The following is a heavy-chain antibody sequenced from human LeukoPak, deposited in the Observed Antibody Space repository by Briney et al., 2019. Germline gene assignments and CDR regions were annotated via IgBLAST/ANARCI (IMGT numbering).Heavy chain of an antibody. CDR2: IKQDGSEK. V-gene: IGHV3-7*01. CDR3: ARDLDSTMVAVDY. D-gene: IGHD5-18*01. CDR1: GFTFSSYW. Sequence: GGSLRLSCAASGFTFSSYWMSWVRQAPGKGLEWVANIKQDGSEKYYVDSVKGRFTISRDNAKNSLYLQMNSLRAEDTAVYYCARDLDSTMVAVDYWGQGTLVTVSS. J-gene: IGHJ4*02.